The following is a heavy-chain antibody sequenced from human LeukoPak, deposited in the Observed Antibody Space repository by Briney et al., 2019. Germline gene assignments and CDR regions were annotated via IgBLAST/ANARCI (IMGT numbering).Heavy chain of an antibody. D-gene: IGHD6-13*01. CDR3: ARGGSSSWLFDY. V-gene: IGHV4-39*07. CDR2: IYYSGST. CDR1: GGSISSYY. Sequence: TSETLSLTCTVSGGSISSYYWGWIRQPPGKGLEWIGSIYYSGSTYYNPSLKSRVTISVDTSKNQFSLKLSSVTAADTAVYYCARGGSSSWLFDYWGQGTLVTVSS. J-gene: IGHJ4*02.